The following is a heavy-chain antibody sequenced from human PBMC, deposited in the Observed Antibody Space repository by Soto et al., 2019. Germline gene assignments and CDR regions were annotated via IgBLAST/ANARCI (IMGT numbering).Heavy chain of an antibody. V-gene: IGHV3-7*01. CDR2: IKQDGSEK. J-gene: IGHJ3*02. CDR3: ARELGELLNAFDI. D-gene: IGHD3-10*01. CDR1: GFTFSSYW. Sequence: PGGSLRLSCAASGFTFSSYWMSWVRQAPGKGLEWVANIKQDGSEKYYVDSVKGRFTISRDNAKNSLYLQMNSPRAEDTAVYYCARELGELLNAFDIWGQGTMVTVSS.